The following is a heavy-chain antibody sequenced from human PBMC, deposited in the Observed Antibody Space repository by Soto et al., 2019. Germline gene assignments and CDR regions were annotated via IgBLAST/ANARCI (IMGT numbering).Heavy chain of an antibody. CDR2: ISGSGGST. CDR3: AKVTHYYDSSGDAFDI. D-gene: IGHD3-22*01. Sequence: EVQLLESGGGLVQPGGSLRLSCAASGFTFSSYAMSWVRQAPGKGLEWVSAISGSGGSTYYADSVKGRFTISRDNSKNTLYLQMNSLRAEDTAVYYCAKVTHYYDSSGDAFDIWGQGTMVTVSS. V-gene: IGHV3-23*01. CDR1: GFTFSSYA. J-gene: IGHJ3*02.